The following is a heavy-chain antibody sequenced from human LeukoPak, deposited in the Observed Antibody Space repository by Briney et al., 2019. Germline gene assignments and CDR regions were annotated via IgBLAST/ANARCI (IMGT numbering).Heavy chain of an antibody. V-gene: IGHV1-18*01. J-gene: IGHJ6*02. Sequence: ASVKDSCKASGYTFTSYGISWVRQAPGQGLEWMGWISADNGNTDFAQKLRGRVTMTTDTSTNTAYMELRSLRSDDTAVYYCARDDAAWGGGYSHYYYFFGMDVWGQGTTVTVSS. CDR3: ARDDAAWGGGYSHYYYFFGMDV. CDR1: GYTFTSYG. CDR2: ISADNGNT. D-gene: IGHD2-21*01.